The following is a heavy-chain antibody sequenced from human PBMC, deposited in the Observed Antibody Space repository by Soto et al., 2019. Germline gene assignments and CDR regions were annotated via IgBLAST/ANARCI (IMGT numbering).Heavy chain of an antibody. CDR1: GGSISSYY. J-gene: IGHJ6*02. CDR2: IYYSGST. V-gene: IGHV4-59*01. Sequence: NPSETLSLTCTVSGGSISSYYWSWIRQPPGKGLEWIGYIYYSGSTNYNPSLKSRVTISVDTSKNQFSLKLSSVTAADTAVYYCARDTAMVTNPLDYYYGMDVWGQGTTVTVS. CDR3: ARDTAMVTNPLDYYYGMDV. D-gene: IGHD5-18*01.